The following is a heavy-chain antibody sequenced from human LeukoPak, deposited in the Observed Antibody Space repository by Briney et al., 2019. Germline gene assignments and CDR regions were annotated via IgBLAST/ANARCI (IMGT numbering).Heavy chain of an antibody. Sequence: SSETLSLTCTVSGVSISSFYWNWIRQPAGKGLEWIGRIYTRGSTNYNPSLKSRVTMSVDTSKNQLSLKLRFVTAADTAVYYCARVTTGSYYSDHWGQGTLVAVSS. D-gene: IGHD1-26*01. CDR2: IYTRGST. V-gene: IGHV4-4*07. CDR3: ARVTTGSYYSDH. CDR1: GVSISSFY. J-gene: IGHJ4*02.